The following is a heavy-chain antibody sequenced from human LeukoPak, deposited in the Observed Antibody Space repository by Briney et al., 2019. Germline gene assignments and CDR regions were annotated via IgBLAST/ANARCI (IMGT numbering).Heavy chain of an antibody. CDR3: ARVEKLGLDY. V-gene: IGHV4-31*03. J-gene: IGHJ4*02. Sequence: SETLSLTCTVSGGSISSGGYYWSWIRQHPGKGLEWIGYIYYSGSTYYNPSLKSRVTISVDTSKNQFSLKLSSVTAADTAVYYCARVEKLGLDYWGQGTLVTVSS. D-gene: IGHD7-27*01. CDR2: IYYSGST. CDR1: GGSISSGGYY.